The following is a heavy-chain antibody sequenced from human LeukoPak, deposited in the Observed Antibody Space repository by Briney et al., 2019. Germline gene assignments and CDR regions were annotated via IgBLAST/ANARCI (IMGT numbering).Heavy chain of an antibody. CDR2: IYYSGST. CDR1: GGSISSSSYY. J-gene: IGHJ4*02. CDR3: ASPYYDSSGYDGY. Sequence: SETLSLTCTVSGGSISSSSYYWGWIRQPPGKGLEWIGSIYYSGSTYYNPSLKSRVTISVDTSKNQFSLKLSSVTAADTAVYYCASPYYDSSGYDGYWSQGTLVTVSS. D-gene: IGHD3-22*01. V-gene: IGHV4-39*01.